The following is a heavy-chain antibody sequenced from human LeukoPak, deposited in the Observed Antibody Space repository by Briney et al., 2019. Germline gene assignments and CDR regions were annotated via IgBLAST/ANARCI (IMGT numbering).Heavy chain of an antibody. CDR3: ARDPWTNSDYDGFDY. J-gene: IGHJ4*02. Sequence: MPGGSLRLSCAASGFTFSSYGMSWVRQAPGRGLEWVSSISSSSSYIYYADSVKGRFTISRDNAKNSQYLQMNSLRAEDTAVYYCARDPWTNSDYDGFDYWGQGTLVTVSS. CDR1: GFTFSSYG. CDR2: ISSSSSYI. V-gene: IGHV3-21*01. D-gene: IGHD5-12*01.